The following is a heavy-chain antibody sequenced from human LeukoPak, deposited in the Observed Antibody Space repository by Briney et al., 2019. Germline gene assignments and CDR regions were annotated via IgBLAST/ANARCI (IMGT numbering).Heavy chain of an antibody. D-gene: IGHD2-15*01. V-gene: IGHV5-51*01. CDR1: GYSFTIYW. CDR2: IYPGDSDV. CDR3: ARPYRYCSGGDCYPYYFDN. Sequence: GESLKISCEGSGYSFTIYWIGWVRQMPGKGLDWMGIIYPGDSDVRYNPSFQGQVTISADKSINTAYLQWSRLKASDTAMYYCARPYRYCSGGDCYPYYFDNWGQGTLVTVSS. J-gene: IGHJ4*02.